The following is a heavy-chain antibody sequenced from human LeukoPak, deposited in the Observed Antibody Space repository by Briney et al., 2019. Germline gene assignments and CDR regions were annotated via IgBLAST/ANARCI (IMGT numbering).Heavy chain of an antibody. CDR1: GFTFSSYG. V-gene: IGHV3-30*02. CDR2: IRYDGSNK. J-gene: IGHJ1*01. D-gene: IGHD3-10*01. CDR3: AKADVLLWFGELFEDFQH. Sequence: GGSLRLSCAASGFTFSSYGMHWVRQAPGKGLEWVAFIRYDGSNKYYADSVKGRFTISRDNSKNTLYLQMNSLRAEDTAVYYCAKADVLLWFGELFEDFQHWGQGTLVTVSS.